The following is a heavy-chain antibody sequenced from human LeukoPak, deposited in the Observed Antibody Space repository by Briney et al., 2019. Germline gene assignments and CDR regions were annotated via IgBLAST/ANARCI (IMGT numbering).Heavy chain of an antibody. CDR2: IIPILGIA. CDR3: ARRVEGNWFGP. J-gene: IGHJ5*02. V-gene: IGHV1-69*04. Sequence: GSSVKVSCKASGGTFSSYAISWVRQAPGQGLEWMGRIIPILGIANYAQKFQGRVTITADKSTSTAYMELSSLRSEDTAVYYCARRVEGNWFGPWGQGTLVTVSS. CDR1: GGTFSSYA. D-gene: IGHD2-15*01.